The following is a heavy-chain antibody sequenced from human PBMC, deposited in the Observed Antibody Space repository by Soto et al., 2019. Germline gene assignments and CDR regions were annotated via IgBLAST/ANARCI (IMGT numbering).Heavy chain of an antibody. CDR2: INPNSGGT. J-gene: IGHJ6*02. Sequence: ASVKVSCKASGYTFTGYYMHWVRQAPGQGLEWMGWINPNSGGTNYAQKFQGWVTMTRDTSISTAYMELSRLRSDDTAVYYCARDSPGSFAIFGVVPPKDYYYYGMDAWGQGTTVTVSS. D-gene: IGHD3-3*01. CDR3: ARDSPGSFAIFGVVPPKDYYYYGMDA. V-gene: IGHV1-2*04. CDR1: GYTFTGYY.